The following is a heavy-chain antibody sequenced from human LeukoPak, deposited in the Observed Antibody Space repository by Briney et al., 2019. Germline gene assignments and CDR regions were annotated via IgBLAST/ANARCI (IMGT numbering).Heavy chain of an antibody. CDR2: IIPIFGTT. J-gene: IGHJ4*02. Sequence: SVKVSCKASGGTFSSYAISWVRQAPGQGLEWMGRIIPIFGTTNYAQKFQGRVTITTDESTSPAYMELSSLGSEDTAVYYCARDIGGWRGNYFDYWGQGTLVTVSS. D-gene: IGHD3-16*01. CDR1: GGTFSSYA. CDR3: ARDIGGWRGNYFDY. V-gene: IGHV1-69*05.